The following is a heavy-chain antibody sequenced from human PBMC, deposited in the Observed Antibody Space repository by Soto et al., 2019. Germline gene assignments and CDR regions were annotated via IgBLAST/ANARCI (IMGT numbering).Heavy chain of an antibody. CDR1: GGSISSGGHY. J-gene: IGHJ4*02. D-gene: IGHD3-3*02. CDR2: IYYSGTT. Sequence: SETLALTCSVSGGSISSGGHYWGWIRQPPGKGLEWIASIYYSGTTYYNPSLKSRVTISVQDSKNQFSLKLGSLTATDTAVYYCAAPFRHFDFWGQGILVTVSS. CDR3: AAPFRHFDF. V-gene: IGHV4-39*01.